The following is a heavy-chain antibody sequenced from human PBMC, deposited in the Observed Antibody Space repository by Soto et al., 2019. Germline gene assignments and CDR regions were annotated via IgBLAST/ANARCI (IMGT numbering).Heavy chain of an antibody. CDR1: GVTFSSYT. CDR2: IIAIRGIA. D-gene: IGHD1-1*01. CDR3: PRGLTTGTNYFDY. V-gene: IGHV1-69*02. Sequence: QVQLVQSGAEVKKPGSSVKVSCKASGVTFSSYTISWVRQAPGQGLEWMGRIIAIRGIANYAQKFQGRVIINADKSTSTANKERSSLRFEGTDVYYCPRGLTTGTNYFDYWGQGTLLTVSS. J-gene: IGHJ4*02.